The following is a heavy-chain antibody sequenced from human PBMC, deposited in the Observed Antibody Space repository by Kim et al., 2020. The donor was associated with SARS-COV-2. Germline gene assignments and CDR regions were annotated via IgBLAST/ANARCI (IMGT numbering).Heavy chain of an antibody. Sequence: GGSLRLSCVASGFMFSAYRMDWVRQAPGKGPEWVSSISSYSNYIYYADSVKGRFTISRDNAKNSVFLQMNSLRAEDTAVYYCVTDVHTSVWWCWSQGTLVTGS. J-gene: IGHJ4*02. CDR3: VTDVHTSVWWC. V-gene: IGHV3-21*01. CDR1: GFMFSAYR. CDR2: ISSYSNYI. D-gene: IGHD2-21*01.